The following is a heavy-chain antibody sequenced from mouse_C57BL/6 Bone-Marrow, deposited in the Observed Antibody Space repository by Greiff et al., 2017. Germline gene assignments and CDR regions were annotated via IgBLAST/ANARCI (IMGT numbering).Heavy chain of an antibody. D-gene: IGHD1-1*01. CDR3: ARFLSYYYGSSREGYAMDY. CDR2: IYPGGGYT. Sequence: VQLQESGAELVRPGTSVKMSCKASGYTFTNYWIGWAKQRPGHGLEWIGDIYPGGGYTNYNEKFKGKATLTADKSSSTAYMQFSSLTSEDSAIYDCARFLSYYYGSSREGYAMDYWGQGTSVTVSS. CDR1: GYTFTNYW. V-gene: IGHV1-63*01. J-gene: IGHJ4*01.